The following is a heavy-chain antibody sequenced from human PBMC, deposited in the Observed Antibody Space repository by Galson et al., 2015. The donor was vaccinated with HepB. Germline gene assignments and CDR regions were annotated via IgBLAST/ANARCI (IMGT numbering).Heavy chain of an antibody. Sequence: SLRLSCAASGFTFSTYAMSWVRQAPGKGLEWVSGISASGGSTYYADSVKGRFTISRDNSKNTLYLQMNSLRAEDTAVYYCAKHNWNYHYYGMDVWGQGTTVTVSS. CDR2: ISASGGST. V-gene: IGHV3-23*01. D-gene: IGHD1-20*01. J-gene: IGHJ6*02. CDR3: AKHNWNYHYYGMDV. CDR1: GFTFSTYA.